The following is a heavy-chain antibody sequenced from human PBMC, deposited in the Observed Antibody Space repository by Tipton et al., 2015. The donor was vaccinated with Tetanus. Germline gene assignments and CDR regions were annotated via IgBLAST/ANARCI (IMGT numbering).Heavy chain of an antibody. CDR1: GGSFSGYY. CDR2: INHSGST. V-gene: IGHV4-34*01. J-gene: IGHJ4*02. CDR3: ARAPILTGYAPDY. Sequence: TLSLTCAVYGGSFSGYYWSWIRQPPGKGLEWIGEINHSGSTNYNPSLKSRVTISVDTSKNQFSLKLSSVTAADTAVYYCARAPILTGYAPDYWGQGTLVTASS. D-gene: IGHD3-9*01.